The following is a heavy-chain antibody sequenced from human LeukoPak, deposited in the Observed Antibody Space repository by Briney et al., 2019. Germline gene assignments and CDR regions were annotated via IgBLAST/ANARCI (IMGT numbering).Heavy chain of an antibody. Sequence: PGGSLRLSCAASGFTFSSYAMHWVRQAPGKGLEWVAVISYDGSNKYYADSVKGRFTISRDNSKNTLYLQMNSLRAEDTAVYYCARDDWLRPAYWGQGTLVTVSS. CDR3: ARDDWLRPAY. D-gene: IGHD2-21*01. J-gene: IGHJ4*02. V-gene: IGHV3-30-3*01. CDR1: GFTFSSYA. CDR2: ISYDGSNK.